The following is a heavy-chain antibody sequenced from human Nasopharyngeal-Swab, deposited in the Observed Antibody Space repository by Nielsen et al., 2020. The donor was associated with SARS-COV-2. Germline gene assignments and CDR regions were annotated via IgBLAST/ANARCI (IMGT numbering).Heavy chain of an antibody. CDR3: ARGVITFGGVIVPFDY. J-gene: IGHJ4*02. Sequence: GGSLRLSCAASGSTFSSYAMSWVRQAPGKGLEWVSAISGSGGSTYYADSVKGRFTISRDNAKNSLYLQMNSLRAEDTAVYYCARGVITFGGVIVPFDYWGQGTLVTVSS. D-gene: IGHD3-16*02. CDR1: GSTFSSYA. V-gene: IGHV3-23*01. CDR2: ISGSGGST.